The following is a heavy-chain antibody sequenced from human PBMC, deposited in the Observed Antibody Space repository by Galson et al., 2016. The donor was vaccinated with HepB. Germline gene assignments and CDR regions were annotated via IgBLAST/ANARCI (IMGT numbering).Heavy chain of an antibody. Sequence: SVKVSCKASGYTLTSHAINWVRQAPGQGLEWMGWISAHNGNTNYAQSLQGRVTLTTETSTNTAYMELRSLRSDDTALYYCAIPFGSGNYDAFGVWGQGTMVTVS. J-gene: IGHJ3*01. D-gene: IGHD3-10*01. CDR2: ISAHNGNT. V-gene: IGHV1-18*04. CDR3: AIPFGSGNYDAFGV. CDR1: GYTLTSHA.